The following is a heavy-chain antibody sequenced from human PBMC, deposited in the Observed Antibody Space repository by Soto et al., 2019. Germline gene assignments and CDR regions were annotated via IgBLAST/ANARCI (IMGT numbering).Heavy chain of an antibody. Sequence: SETLSLTCTVSGGSISSYYWSWIRQPPGKGLEWIGYIYYSGSTNYNPTLKNRVTISVDTSKNQFSLKLSSVTAADTAVYYCARAGYYYGSATIGRFDPWGQGTLVTVSS. CDR2: IYYSGST. CDR1: GGSISSYY. D-gene: IGHD3-10*01. J-gene: IGHJ5*02. V-gene: IGHV4-59*08. CDR3: ARAGYYYGSATIGRFDP.